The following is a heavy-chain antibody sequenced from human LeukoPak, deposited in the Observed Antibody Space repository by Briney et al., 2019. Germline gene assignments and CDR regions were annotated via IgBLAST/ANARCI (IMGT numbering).Heavy chain of an antibody. CDR2: IDEDGSET. Sequence: GSLRLSCAASGFTFSSYWMSWVRQAPGKGLEWVGSIDEDGSETNYVDSVTGRFTVSRDHAKNSLFLQMNSLRAEDTAVYYCVRYGRRANDQPFDVWGQGTMVTVSS. V-gene: IGHV3-7*01. CDR1: GFTFSSYW. J-gene: IGHJ3*01. D-gene: IGHD1-1*01. CDR3: VRYGRRANDQPFDV.